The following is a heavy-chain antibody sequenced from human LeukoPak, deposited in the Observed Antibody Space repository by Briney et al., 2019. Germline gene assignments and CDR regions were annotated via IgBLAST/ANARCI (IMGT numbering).Heavy chain of an antibody. D-gene: IGHD2-21*02. V-gene: IGHV3-48*03. CDR1: GFTFSNYG. CDR2: ISRSGATI. J-gene: IGHJ4*02. CDR3: ARDRGGGDIYFDY. Sequence: PGGSLRLSCAASGFTFSNYGMNWVPQAPGKGLEWISYISRSGATIYYADSVKGRFTISRDNAKNSLYLQMNSLGAEDTAVYYCARDRGGGDIYFDYWGQGTLVTVSS.